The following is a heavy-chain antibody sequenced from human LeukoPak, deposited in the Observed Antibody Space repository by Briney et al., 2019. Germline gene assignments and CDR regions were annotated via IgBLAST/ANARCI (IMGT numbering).Heavy chain of an antibody. D-gene: IGHD1-20*01. CDR2: IYYSGST. J-gene: IGHJ4*02. CDR3: ASRSYNWNDLIDY. V-gene: IGHV4-30-4*01. CDR1: GGSISSGDYY. Sequence: SETLSLTCTVSGGSISSGDYYWSWIRQPPGKGLEWIGYIYYSGSTYYNPSLKSRVTISVDTSKNQFSLKLSSVTAADTAVYYCASRSYNWNDLIDYWGQGTLVTVSS.